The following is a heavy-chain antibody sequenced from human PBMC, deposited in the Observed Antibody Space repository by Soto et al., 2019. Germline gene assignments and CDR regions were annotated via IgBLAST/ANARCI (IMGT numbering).Heavy chain of an antibody. D-gene: IGHD3-3*01. CDR2: IKQDGSEK. CDR1: GFTFSSYW. J-gene: IGHJ4*02. Sequence: PGGSLRLSCAASGFTFSSYWMSWVRQAPGKGLEWVANIKQDGSEKYYVDSVKGRFTISRDNAKNSLYLQMNSLRAEDTAVYYCARDEVGGNDFWSGYYARYFDYWGQGTLVTVSS. V-gene: IGHV3-7*01. CDR3: ARDEVGGNDFWSGYYARYFDY.